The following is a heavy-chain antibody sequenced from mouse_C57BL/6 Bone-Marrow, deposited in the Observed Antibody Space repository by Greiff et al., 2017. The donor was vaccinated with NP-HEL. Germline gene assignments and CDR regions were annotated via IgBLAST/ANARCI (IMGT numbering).Heavy chain of an antibody. CDR2: IRSKSNNYAT. CDR1: GFSFNTYA. Sequence: EVQGVESGGGLVQPKGSLKLSCAASGFSFNTYAMNWVRQAPGKGLEWVARIRSKSNNYATYYADSVKDRFTISRDDLESMLYLQMNNLKTEDTAMYYCVRHADYGSSFYWYFDVWGTGTTVTVSS. CDR3: VRHADYGSSFYWYFDV. V-gene: IGHV10-1*01. J-gene: IGHJ1*03. D-gene: IGHD1-1*01.